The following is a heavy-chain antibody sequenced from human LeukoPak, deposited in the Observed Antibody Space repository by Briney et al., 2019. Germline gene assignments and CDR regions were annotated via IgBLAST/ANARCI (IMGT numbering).Heavy chain of an antibody. D-gene: IGHD5-18*01. V-gene: IGHV3-23*01. J-gene: IGHJ6*02. CDR2: FSGGSST. Sequence: GGSLRLSCAASGFAFSSYAMTWVRQAPGKGLEWVSAFSGGSSTYYADSVKGRFTISRDNSKNTLYLQMNSLRAEDTAVYYCAKDRKASYPSYYGMDVWGQGTTVTVSS. CDR3: AKDRKASYPSYYGMDV. CDR1: GFAFSSYA.